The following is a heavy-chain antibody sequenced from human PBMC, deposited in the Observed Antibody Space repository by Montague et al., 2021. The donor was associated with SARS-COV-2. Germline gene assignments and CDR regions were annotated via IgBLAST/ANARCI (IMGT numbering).Heavy chain of an antibody. CDR2: LFRGGKP. D-gene: IGHD3-16*01. Sequence: SLRLSCAAAGLTVNENYMSWVRQAPGKRLEWVSLLFRGGKPYYADSVKGRFTISRDGSNNILFLQMNSVRLEDTAVYFCAREEGGVGGVLGPLLYHGMDVWGQGTTVTVSS. V-gene: IGHV3-66*02. CDR3: AREEGGVGGVLGPLLYHGMDV. J-gene: IGHJ6*02. CDR1: GLTVNENY.